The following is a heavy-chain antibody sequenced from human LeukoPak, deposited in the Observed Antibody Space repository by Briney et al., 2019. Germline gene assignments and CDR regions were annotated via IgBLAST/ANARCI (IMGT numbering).Heavy chain of an antibody. CDR3: ARAKWELGY. Sequence: PGGSLRLSCAASGFTFSSYEMNWVRQAPGKGLEWVANIKQDGSEKYYVDSVKGRFTISRDNAKNSLYLQMNSLRAEDTAVYYCARAKWELGYWGQGTLVTVSS. D-gene: IGHD1-26*01. V-gene: IGHV3-7*04. J-gene: IGHJ4*02. CDR1: GFTFSSYE. CDR2: IKQDGSEK.